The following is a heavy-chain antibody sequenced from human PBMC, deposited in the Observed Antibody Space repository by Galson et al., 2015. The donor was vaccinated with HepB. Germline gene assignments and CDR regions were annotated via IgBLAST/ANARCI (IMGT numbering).Heavy chain of an antibody. CDR1: GYTFTSYG. Sequence: QSGAEVKKPGASVKVSCKASGYTFTSYGISWVRQAPGQGLEWMGWISAYNGNTNYAQKLQGRVTMTTDTSTSTAYMELRSLRSDDTAVYYCARELDHGGDAFVAFDIWGQGTMVTVSS. V-gene: IGHV1-18*01. CDR3: ARELDHGGDAFVAFDI. D-gene: IGHD2-21*02. CDR2: ISAYNGNT. J-gene: IGHJ3*02.